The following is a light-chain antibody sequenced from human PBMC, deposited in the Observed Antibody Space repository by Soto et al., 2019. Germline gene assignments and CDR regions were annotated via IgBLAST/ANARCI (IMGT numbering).Light chain of an antibody. V-gene: IGKV3-20*01. J-gene: IGKJ1*01. CDR1: QSISSSY. CDR2: GVS. Sequence: EIVLTQSPGTLSLSPGERATLSCRASQSISSSYFAWYQQKPGQAPRLLVYGVSSRATDVSDRFSGSGSGTDFTLTISRLEPEDFAVYYCQQYTDSRTFGQGTKVDI. CDR3: QQYTDSRT.